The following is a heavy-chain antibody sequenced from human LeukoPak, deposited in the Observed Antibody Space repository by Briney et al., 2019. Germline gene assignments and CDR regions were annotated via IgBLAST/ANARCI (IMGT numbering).Heavy chain of an antibody. CDR2: ISYDGSNK. Sequence: GGSLRLSRAASGFTFSSYAMHWVRQAPGKGLEWVAVISYDGSNKYYADSVKGRFTISRDNSKNTLYLQMNSLRAEDTAVYYCARGLESSGWYGMDVWGQGTTIIVSS. CDR3: ARGLESSGWYGMDV. CDR1: GFTFSSYA. V-gene: IGHV3-30-3*01. D-gene: IGHD6-19*01. J-gene: IGHJ6*02.